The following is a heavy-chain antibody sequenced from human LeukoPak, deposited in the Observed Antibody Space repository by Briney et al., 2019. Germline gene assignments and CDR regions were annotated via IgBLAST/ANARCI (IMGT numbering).Heavy chain of an antibody. J-gene: IGHJ6*03. CDR1: GGSISDYY. V-gene: IGHV4-4*07. D-gene: IGHD2-8*01. CDR2: ISTSGNT. Sequence: SETLSLTCTVSGGSISDYYWSWIGQPAGKGLDGIGLISTSGNTDYDSSLRSRVTISVDKSQNQFSLNLSSVTAADTAVYYCARGRVCSNGVCPYYYYYYMDVWGKGTTVTVSS. CDR3: ARGRVCSNGVCPYYYYYYMDV.